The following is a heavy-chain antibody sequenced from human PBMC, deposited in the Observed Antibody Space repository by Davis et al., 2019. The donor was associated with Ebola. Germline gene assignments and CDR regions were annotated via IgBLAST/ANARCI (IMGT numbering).Heavy chain of an antibody. V-gene: IGHV4-31*03. Sequence: SETLSLTCTVSGGSISSGGYYWSWIRQHPGKGLEWIGYIYYSGSTYYNPSLKSRVTISIDTSKNQFSLRVNSVTAADTAVYYCARGLPSLYSGSYFIYWGRGTLVIVSS. CDR3: ARGLPSLYSGSYFIY. CDR2: IYYSGST. CDR1: GGSISSGGYY. J-gene: IGHJ4*02. D-gene: IGHD1-26*01.